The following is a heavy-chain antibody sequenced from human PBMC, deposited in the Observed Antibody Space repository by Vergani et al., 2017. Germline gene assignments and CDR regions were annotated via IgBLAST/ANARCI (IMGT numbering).Heavy chain of an antibody. CDR3: ARDLQLANDAFDI. CDR2: ISSSSSYI. Sequence: EVQLLESGGGLVQPGGSLRLSCAASGFTFSSYSMNWVRQAPGKGLEWVSSISSSSSYIYYADSVKGRFTISRDNAKNSLYLQMNSLRAEDTAVYYCARDLQLANDAFDIWGQGTMVTVSS. CDR1: GFTFSSYS. J-gene: IGHJ3*02. D-gene: IGHD1-1*01. V-gene: IGHV3-21*01.